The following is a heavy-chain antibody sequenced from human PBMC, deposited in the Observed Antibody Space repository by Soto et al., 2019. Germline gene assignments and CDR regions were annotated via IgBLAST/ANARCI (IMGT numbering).Heavy chain of an antibody. V-gene: IGHV1-18*01. D-gene: IGHD6-13*01. CDR1: GYTFTSYG. Sequence: ASVKVSCKASGYTFTSYGISWVRQAPGQGLEWMGWISAYNGNTNYAQKLQGRVTMTTDTSTSTAYMELRSLRSDDTAVYYCARGLYSSSSIVYSGLDVWGQGTTVTVSS. CDR2: ISAYNGNT. CDR3: ARGLYSSSSIVYSGLDV. J-gene: IGHJ6*02.